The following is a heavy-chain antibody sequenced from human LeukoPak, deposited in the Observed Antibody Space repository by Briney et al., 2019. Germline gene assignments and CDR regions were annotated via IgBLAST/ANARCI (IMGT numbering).Heavy chain of an antibody. Sequence: GRSLRLSCAASGFTFDDYAMHWVRQAPGKGLEWVSGISWNSGSIGYADSVKGRFTISSDNSKNTQFLQMNSLRVEDTAMYYCAKEGESGYSGGFDYWGQGTLVTVSS. D-gene: IGHD3-3*01. CDR1: GFTFDDYA. CDR3: AKEGESGYSGGFDY. J-gene: IGHJ4*02. CDR2: ISWNSGSI. V-gene: IGHV3-9*01.